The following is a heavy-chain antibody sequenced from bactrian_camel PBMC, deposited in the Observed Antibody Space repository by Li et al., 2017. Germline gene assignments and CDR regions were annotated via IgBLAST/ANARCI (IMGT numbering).Heavy chain of an antibody. CDR2: IDDGGGSP. CDR3: YTRSALAGVSVFVCSGRHY. V-gene: IGHV3S40*01. Sequence: DVQLVESGGGLVQPGGSLRLSCAASGFTFSSYYMSWVRQAPGKGLEWVSRIDDGGGSPYYSDSVKGRFTISRDDAKSTLYLHMDSLKPGDTAMYYCYTRSALAGVSVFVCSGRHYVGQGTQVTVS. J-gene: IGHJ4*01. D-gene: IGHD2*01. CDR1: GFTFSSYY.